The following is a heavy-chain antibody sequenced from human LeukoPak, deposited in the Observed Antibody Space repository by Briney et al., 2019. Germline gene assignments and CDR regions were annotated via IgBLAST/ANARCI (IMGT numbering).Heavy chain of an antibody. CDR1: GFTFDDYA. V-gene: IGHV3-9*01. J-gene: IGHJ4*02. CDR2: IRWNSGSI. Sequence: PGGSLRLSCAASGFTFDDYAMHWVRQAPGKGLEWVSGIRWNSGSIGYADSVKGRFTISRDNAKNSLNLQMNSLKAEDTAVYYCARRDHGDYGEEYWGQGTLVTVSS. CDR3: ARRDHGDYGEEY. D-gene: IGHD4-17*01.